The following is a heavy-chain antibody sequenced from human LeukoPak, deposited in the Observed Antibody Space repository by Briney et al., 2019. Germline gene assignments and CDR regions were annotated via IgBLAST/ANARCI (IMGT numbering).Heavy chain of an antibody. D-gene: IGHD3-10*01. V-gene: IGHV3-48*02. CDR2: IGSSSRSI. J-gene: IGHJ6*02. CDR1: GFTFSRSN. CDR3: ARDPVRGMDV. Sequence: GGSLRLSCAASGFTFSRSNMNWVRQAPGKGLEWVSYIGSSSRSIYYADSVKGRFTISRDDAKNSLYLQMNSLRDEDTAVYYCARDPVRGMDVWAKGPRSPSP.